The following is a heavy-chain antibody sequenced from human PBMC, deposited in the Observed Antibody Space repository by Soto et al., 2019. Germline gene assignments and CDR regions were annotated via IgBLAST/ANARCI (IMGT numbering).Heavy chain of an antibody. V-gene: IGHV3-30-3*01. CDR3: ARDGRGRDDFWSVGGMDV. Sequence: QVQLVESGGGVVQPGRSLRLSCAASGFTFSSYAMHWVRQAPGKGLEWVAVISYDGSNKYYADSVKGRFTISRDNSKNTLYVQMDSLRAEGTAVYYCARDGRGRDDFWSVGGMDVWGQGTTVTVSS. D-gene: IGHD3-3*01. CDR1: GFTFSSYA. CDR2: ISYDGSNK. J-gene: IGHJ6*02.